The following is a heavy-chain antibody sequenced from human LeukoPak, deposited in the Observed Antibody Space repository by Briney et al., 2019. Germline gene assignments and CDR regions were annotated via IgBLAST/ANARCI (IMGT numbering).Heavy chain of an antibody. CDR2: ISTNGGST. CDR1: GLTFGLYS. J-gene: IGHJ3*02. CDR3: VTELGIGGFDI. Sequence: PGGSLRLSCSASGLTFGLYSMHWVRQAPGKGLEYVSGISTNGGSTYYADSVKGRFTISRDNSKNTLYLQMSTLRAEDTSVYYCVTELGIGGFDIWGQGTMFTVSS. D-gene: IGHD7-27*01. V-gene: IGHV3-64D*06.